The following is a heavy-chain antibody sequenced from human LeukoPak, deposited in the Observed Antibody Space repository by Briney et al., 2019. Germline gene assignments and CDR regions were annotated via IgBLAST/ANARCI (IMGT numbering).Heavy chain of an antibody. CDR3: ARNLRDTYSSAWYFDY. V-gene: IGHV4-59*01. D-gene: IGHD6-19*01. Sequence: SETLSLTCTVSGGFISSYYWSWIRQPPGKGLEWIGNIYYSGSTNYNPSLKSRVTISVDTSRNQFYLKLSSVTAADTAVYYCARNLRDTYSSAWYFDYWGQGTLVTVSS. CDR2: IYYSGST. CDR1: GGFISSYY. J-gene: IGHJ4*02.